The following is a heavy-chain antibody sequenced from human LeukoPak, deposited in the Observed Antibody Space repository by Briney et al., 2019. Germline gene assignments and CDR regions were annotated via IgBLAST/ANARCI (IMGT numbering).Heavy chain of an antibody. Sequence: SVKVSCKASGGTFSSYAISWGRQAPGQGLEWMGRIIPIFGTANYAQKFQGRVTITADKSTSTAYMELSSLRSEDTAVYYCARVVKYCGGDCFIFDYWGQGTLVTVSS. CDR3: ARVVKYCGGDCFIFDY. D-gene: IGHD2-21*02. CDR1: GGTFSSYA. CDR2: IIPIFGTA. J-gene: IGHJ4*02. V-gene: IGHV1-69*06.